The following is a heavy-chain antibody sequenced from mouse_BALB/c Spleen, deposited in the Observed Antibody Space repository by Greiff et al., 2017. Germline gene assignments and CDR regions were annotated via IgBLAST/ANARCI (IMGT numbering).Heavy chain of an antibody. CDR3: ARDGYPFAY. CDR2: IWAGGST. J-gene: IGHJ3*01. Sequence: VKLMESGPGLVAPSQSLSITCTVSGFSLTSYGVHWVRQHPGKGLEWLGVIWAGGSTNYNSALMSRLSISKDNSKSQVFLKMNSLQTDDTAMYYCARDGYPFAYWGQGTLVTVSA. CDR1: GFSLTSYG. V-gene: IGHV2-9*02. D-gene: IGHD2-2*01.